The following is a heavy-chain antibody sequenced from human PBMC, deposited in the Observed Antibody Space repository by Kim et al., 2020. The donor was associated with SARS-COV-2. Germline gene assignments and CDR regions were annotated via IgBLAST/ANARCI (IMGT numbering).Heavy chain of an antibody. D-gene: IGHD6-6*01. Sequence: GGSLRLSCAASGFTFSSYSMNWVRQAPGKGLEWVSSISSSSSYIYYADSVKGRFTISRDNAKNSLYLQMNSLRAEDTAVYYCARDLRDSSSSYWFDPWGQGTLVTVSS. V-gene: IGHV3-21*01. J-gene: IGHJ5*02. CDR3: ARDLRDSSSSYWFDP. CDR1: GFTFSSYS. CDR2: ISSSSSYI.